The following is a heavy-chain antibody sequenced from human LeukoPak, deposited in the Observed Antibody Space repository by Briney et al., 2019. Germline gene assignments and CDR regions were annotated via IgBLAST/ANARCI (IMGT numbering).Heavy chain of an antibody. Sequence: SETLSLTCAVYGGSFSGYYWSWIRQPPGKGLEWIGEINHSGSANYNPSLKSRVAISVDTSKNQFSLKLSSMTAADTAVYYCATYIAAAGTNYFDYWGQGILVTVSS. CDR1: GGSFSGYY. CDR2: INHSGSA. V-gene: IGHV4-34*01. CDR3: ATYIAAAGTNYFDY. D-gene: IGHD6-13*01. J-gene: IGHJ4*02.